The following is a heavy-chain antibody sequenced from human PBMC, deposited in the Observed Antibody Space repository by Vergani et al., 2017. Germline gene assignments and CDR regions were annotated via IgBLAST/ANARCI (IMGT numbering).Heavy chain of an antibody. CDR2: SRNKARSYTT. J-gene: IGHJ6*03. CDR1: GFTLSDHV. D-gene: IGHD2/OR15-2a*01. CDR3: AKDLGGCNSISCSYYMDV. Sequence: EVQLVESGGGLVQPGGSLRLSCAASGFTLSDHVMDWVRQGPGKGLEWVGRSRNKARSYTTEYSASVKCRFTISRDDSRNSLYLQMNSLKTEDTAVYYCAKDLGGCNSISCSYYMDVWGKGTTVTV. V-gene: IGHV3-72*01.